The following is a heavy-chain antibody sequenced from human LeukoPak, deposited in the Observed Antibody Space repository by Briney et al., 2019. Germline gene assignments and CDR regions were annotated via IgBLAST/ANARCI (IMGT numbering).Heavy chain of an antibody. CDR1: GYTLTELS. J-gene: IGHJ4*02. Sequence: ASVKVSCKVSGYTLTELSMHWVRQAPGKGLEWMGGFDPEDGETIYAQKFQGRVTMTEDTSTDTADMGLSSLRFEDEGVYCGTTGSSQYWGQGTLVTVSS. CDR2: FDPEDGET. CDR3: TTGSSQY. V-gene: IGHV1-24*01.